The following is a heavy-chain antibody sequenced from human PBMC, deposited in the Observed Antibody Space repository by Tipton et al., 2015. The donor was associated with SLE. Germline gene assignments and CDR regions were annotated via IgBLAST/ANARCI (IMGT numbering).Heavy chain of an antibody. Sequence: SLRLSCAASGFTFSSYEMNWVRQAPGKGLEWVSYISSSGSTIYYADSVKGRFTISRDNAKNSLYLQMNSLRAEDTAVYYCARSFYYSYYYMDVWGKGTTVTVSS. CDR2: ISSSGSTI. CDR3: ARSFYYSYYYMDV. CDR1: GFTFSSYE. V-gene: IGHV3-48*03. J-gene: IGHJ6*03.